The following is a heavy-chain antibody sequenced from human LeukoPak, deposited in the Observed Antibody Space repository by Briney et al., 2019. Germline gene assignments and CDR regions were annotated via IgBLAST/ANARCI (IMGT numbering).Heavy chain of an antibody. CDR3: AKARIVVVTALDY. CDR1: GFTFSNYA. CDR2: ITGDGRST. D-gene: IGHD2-21*02. J-gene: IGHJ4*02. Sequence: PGGSLRLSCAASGFTFSNYAMGWVRQAPGKGLEWVSAITGDGRSTYNADSVKGRFTVSRDNSKSTLYLQMNSLRAEDTATYYCAKARIVVVTALDYWGQGTLVIVSS. V-gene: IGHV3-23*01.